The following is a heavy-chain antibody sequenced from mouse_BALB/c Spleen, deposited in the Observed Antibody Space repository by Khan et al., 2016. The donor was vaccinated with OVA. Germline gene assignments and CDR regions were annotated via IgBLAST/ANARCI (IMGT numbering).Heavy chain of an antibody. CDR1: GYTFTSYT. J-gene: IGHJ3*01. Sequence: VQLQESGAELARPGASVKMSCKASGYTFTSYTIHWIKKRPGQGLEWIGYINPSNDYTNYNQKFKDKATLTTDKSSTTAYLQLSSLKSDDSAVYNCVRDGAYHRNDGWFAYWGQGTLVTVSA. D-gene: IGHD2-14*01. CDR3: VRDGAYHRNDGWFAY. V-gene: IGHV1-4*01. CDR2: INPSNDYT.